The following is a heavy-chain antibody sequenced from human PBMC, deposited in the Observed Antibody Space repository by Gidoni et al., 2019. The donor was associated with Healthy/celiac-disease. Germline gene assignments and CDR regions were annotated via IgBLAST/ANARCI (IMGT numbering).Heavy chain of an antibody. V-gene: IGHV3-48*03. Sequence: EGKLVEYGGGEVQPGGSLRLACADSGVTFSSYEMNWVRQAPGKGLEWVSYISSSGRTLYSADSVKGRFTISRDNAKNSLYLQMHSLRAEDTAVYYCASDRATVTTWNWYFDLWGRGTLVTVSS. CDR3: ASDRATVTTWNWYFDL. D-gene: IGHD4-17*01. J-gene: IGHJ2*01. CDR2: ISSSGRTL. CDR1: GVTFSSYE.